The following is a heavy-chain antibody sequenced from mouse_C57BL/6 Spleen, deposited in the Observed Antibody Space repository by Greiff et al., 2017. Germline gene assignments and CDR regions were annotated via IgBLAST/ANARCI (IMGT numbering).Heavy chain of an antibody. CDR2: FDPSDSYT. J-gene: IGHJ4*01. CDR1: GYTFTSYW. CDR3: ARASYAMGY. Sequence: QVQLQQPGAELVMPGASVKLSCKASGYTFTSYWMHWVKQRPGQGLEWIGEFDPSDSYTNYNQKFKGKSTLTVDKSSSTAYMQLSSLTSEDSAVYYCARASYAMGYWGQGTSVTVSS. D-gene: IGHD6-1*01. V-gene: IGHV1-69*01.